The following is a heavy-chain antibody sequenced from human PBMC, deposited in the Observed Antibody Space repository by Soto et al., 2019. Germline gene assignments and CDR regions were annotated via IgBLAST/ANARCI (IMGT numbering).Heavy chain of an antibody. CDR2: ISSDGDIT. V-gene: IGHV3-64D*06. CDR1: GFTFSDYS. CDR3: VKVSKFYDILTGYYSTNFFDP. D-gene: IGHD3-9*01. Sequence: GGSLRLSCSASGFTFSDYSMHWVRQAPGKGLQYVSTISSDGDITYYADSVKGRFTISRDNSKNTLYLQMNRLRPEDTAVYYCVKVSKFYDILTGYYSTNFFDPWGQGTLVTVSS. J-gene: IGHJ5*02.